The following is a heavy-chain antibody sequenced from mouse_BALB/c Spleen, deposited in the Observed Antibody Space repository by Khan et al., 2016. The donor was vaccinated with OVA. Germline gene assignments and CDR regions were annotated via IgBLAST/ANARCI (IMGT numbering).Heavy chain of an antibody. CDR3: ARLAYYYYGEGFAY. CDR1: GFTFSTYG. V-gene: IGHV5-6*01. D-gene: IGHD1-1*01. J-gene: IGHJ3*01. CDR2: ISSGGSYT. Sequence: EVQVVESGGDLVKPGGSLKLSCAASGFTFSTYGMSWVRQTPDKRLEWVATISSGGSYTYYPDNVKGRFTISRDNAKHTLYLQMSSLKSEDTAMYYGARLAYYYYGEGFAYWGQGTLVTVSA.